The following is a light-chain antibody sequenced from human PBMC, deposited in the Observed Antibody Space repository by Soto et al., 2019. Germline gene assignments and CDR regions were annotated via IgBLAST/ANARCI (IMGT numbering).Light chain of an antibody. J-gene: IGKJ2*01. V-gene: IGKV3-15*01. CDR2: GAS. CDR3: QQFSDWPYT. Sequence: DIVMTQSPATLSVSPGERATLSCRASQSISTNVAWYQQKLGQAPRLLVYGASTRATGIPGRFSGSGSGTEFTLTISSLQSEDSAVYHCQQFSDWPYTFGQGTKLEIK. CDR1: QSISTN.